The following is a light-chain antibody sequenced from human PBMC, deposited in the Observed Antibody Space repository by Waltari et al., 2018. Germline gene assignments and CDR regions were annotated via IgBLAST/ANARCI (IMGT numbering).Light chain of an antibody. CDR3: CSYAGRNVWV. J-gene: IGLJ3*02. Sequence: QSALTPPASVSGPPGQPVTISRTGTSSNVGFYNLVSRYQQHPDKAPKLMIYEVLERPSGISNLFSGSKSGDTSSLTISGLRAEDEADYYCCSYAGRNVWVFGGGTKLTVL. CDR1: SSNVGFYNL. V-gene: IGLV2-23*02. CDR2: EVL.